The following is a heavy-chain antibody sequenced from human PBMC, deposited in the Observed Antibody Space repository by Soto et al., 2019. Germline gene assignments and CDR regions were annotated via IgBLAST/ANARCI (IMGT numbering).Heavy chain of an antibody. CDR3: ARFASGYVYYFDY. J-gene: IGHJ4*02. CDR2: IYSGGST. V-gene: IGHV3-66*01. D-gene: IGHD5-12*01. Sequence: GGSLRLSCAASGFTVSSNYMSWVRQAPGKGLEWVSVIYSGGSTYYADSVKGRFTISRDNSKNTLYLQMNSLRAEDTAVYYCARFASGYVYYFDYWGQGTLVTVSS. CDR1: GFTVSSNY.